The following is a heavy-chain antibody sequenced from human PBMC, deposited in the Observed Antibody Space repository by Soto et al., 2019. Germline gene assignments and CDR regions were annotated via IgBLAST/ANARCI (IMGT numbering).Heavy chain of an antibody. CDR3: ARDWTYCSSHICYDAFER. D-gene: IGHD2-8*01. V-gene: IGHV3-7*04. Sequence: EVQLVESGGGLVQPGGSLRLSCAASGFTFSNFWMTWVRQAPGKGLEWVANIKRDGSDIHYVDSVKGRFTISRDNAKNSPCLQMNSLRPQDAAVYFCARDWTYCSSHICYDAFERWGQGTIVTVSS. CDR1: GFTFSNFW. J-gene: IGHJ3*01. CDR2: IKRDGSDI.